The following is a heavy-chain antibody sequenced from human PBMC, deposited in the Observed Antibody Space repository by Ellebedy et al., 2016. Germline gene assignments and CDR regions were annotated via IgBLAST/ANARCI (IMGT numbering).Heavy chain of an antibody. J-gene: IGHJ4*02. Sequence: SETLSLTCTVSGGSIRSSSYYWGWIRQPPGKGLEWIGSIYFSGNTYYNPSLKSRVTISLDTSKSQFSLKLSSVTAADTAVYYCASEGRQYYFDYWGQGTLVTVSS. CDR3: ASEGRQYYFDY. V-gene: IGHV4-39*07. D-gene: IGHD6-19*01. CDR1: GGSIRSSSYY. CDR2: IYFSGNT.